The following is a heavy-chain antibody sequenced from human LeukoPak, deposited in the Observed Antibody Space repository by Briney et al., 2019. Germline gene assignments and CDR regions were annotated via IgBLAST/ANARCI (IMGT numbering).Heavy chain of an antibody. J-gene: IGHJ4*02. CDR3: ASYYYDSSGYLDY. CDR1: GFTFSSYA. V-gene: IGHV3-30-3*01. Sequence: GGSLRLSCAASGFTFSSYAMHWVRQAPGKGLEWVAVISYDGSNKYYADSVKGRFTISRDNSKNTLYLQMNSLRAGDTAVYYCASYYYDSSGYLDYWGQGTQVTVSS. D-gene: IGHD3-22*01. CDR2: ISYDGSNK.